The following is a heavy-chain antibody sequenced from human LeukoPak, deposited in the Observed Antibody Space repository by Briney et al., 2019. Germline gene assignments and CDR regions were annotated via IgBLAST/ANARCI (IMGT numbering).Heavy chain of an antibody. CDR3: ARGFGVVVVTALFDY. CDR1: GYTFTSYG. CDR2: ISAYNGNT. Sequence: GASVKVSCKASGYTFTSYGISWVRQAPGQGLEWMGWISAYNGNTNYAQKLQGRVTMTTDTSTSTAYMELRSLRSDDTAVYYCARGFGVVVVTALFDYWGQGTLVTVSS. D-gene: IGHD2-21*02. V-gene: IGHV1-18*01. J-gene: IGHJ4*02.